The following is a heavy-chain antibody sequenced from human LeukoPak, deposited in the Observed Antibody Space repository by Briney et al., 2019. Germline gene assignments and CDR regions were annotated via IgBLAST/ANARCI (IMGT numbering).Heavy chain of an antibody. Sequence: ASVKVSCKASGYTFINNAMNWVRQAPGQGLEWMGWINTNAGNPTYAQGFTGRFVFSLDTSVSTAYLQISSLKAEDTAVYYCARVADYYGSGSYYKRSFDPWGQGTLVTVSS. CDR1: GYTFINNA. CDR2: INTNAGNP. CDR3: ARVADYYGSGSYYKRSFDP. J-gene: IGHJ5*02. D-gene: IGHD3-10*01. V-gene: IGHV7-4-1*02.